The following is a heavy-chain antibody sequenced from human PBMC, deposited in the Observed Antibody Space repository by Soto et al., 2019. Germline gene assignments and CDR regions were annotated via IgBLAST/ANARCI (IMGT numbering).Heavy chain of an antibody. D-gene: IGHD1-26*01. V-gene: IGHV6-1*01. CDR3: ARGEQYSGRIFDY. CDR2: TYYRSKWYY. Sequence: SQTLSLTCAITGDSVSSNSAGWSWVRQSPSRGLEWLGRTYYRSKWYYGYAVSVRGRITINPDTSKNQYSLQLNSVTPEDTAVYFCARGEQYSGRIFDYWGQGNLVTVSS. CDR1: GDSVSSNSAG. J-gene: IGHJ4*01.